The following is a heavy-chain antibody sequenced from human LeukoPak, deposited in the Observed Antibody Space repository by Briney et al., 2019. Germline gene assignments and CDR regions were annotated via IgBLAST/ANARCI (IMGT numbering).Heavy chain of an antibody. CDR1: GGSINNYY. CDR3: ARGGSNWALS. D-gene: IGHD7-27*01. Sequence: PSETLSLTCTVCGGSINNYYLSWIRQPPGKGLEWIGYIYYTGSTNYNPSLSSRVTISLDTSKSQASLKLTSMTAADTAVYYCARGGSNWALSWGQGTLVTVSS. J-gene: IGHJ5*02. CDR2: IYYTGST. V-gene: IGHV4-59*13.